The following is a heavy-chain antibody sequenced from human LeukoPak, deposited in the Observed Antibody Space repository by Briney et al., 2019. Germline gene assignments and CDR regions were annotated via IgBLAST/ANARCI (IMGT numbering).Heavy chain of an antibody. Sequence: TSETLSLTCTVSGGSISSYYWSWIRQPPGKGLEWIGYIYYSGSTNYNPSLKSRVTISVDTSKNQFSLKLSSVTAADTAVYYCASHIAATRWFDPWGQGTLVTVSS. CDR2: IYYSGST. CDR3: ASHIAATRWFDP. D-gene: IGHD2-15*01. V-gene: IGHV4-59*01. CDR1: GGSISSYY. J-gene: IGHJ5*02.